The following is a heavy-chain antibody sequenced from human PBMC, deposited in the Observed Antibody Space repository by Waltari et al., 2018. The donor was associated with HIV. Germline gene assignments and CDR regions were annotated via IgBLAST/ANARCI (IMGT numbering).Heavy chain of an antibody. V-gene: IGHV4-34*02. CDR2: INHSGRT. Sequence: QVQLQQWGTGLLKPPETLSLTCAVKGGSSSNYYWSWIRQPPGKGLEWIAEINHSGRTNYNPSLKSRLTISVDTSKTQFSVKLTSVTAADTAVYFCARGQYGPGSREDYCGQGTLVTVAS. CDR1: GGSSSNYY. CDR3: ARGQYGPGSREDY. D-gene: IGHD3-10*01. J-gene: IGHJ4*02.